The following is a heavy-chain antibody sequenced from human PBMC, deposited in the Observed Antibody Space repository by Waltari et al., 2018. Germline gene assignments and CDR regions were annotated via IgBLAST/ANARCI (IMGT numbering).Heavy chain of an antibody. CDR3: ARDQPDHLNY. J-gene: IGHJ4*02. V-gene: IGHV1-69*05. CDR2: IIPIFGKA. CDR1: GGTFSSYA. Sequence: QVQLVQSGAEVKKPGSSVKVSCKASGGTFSSYAISWVRQAPGQGLGWMGGIIPIFGKANNAQKFQGRGTITTDESTSTAYMELSSLRSEDTAVYYCARDQPDHLNYWGQGTLVTVSS.